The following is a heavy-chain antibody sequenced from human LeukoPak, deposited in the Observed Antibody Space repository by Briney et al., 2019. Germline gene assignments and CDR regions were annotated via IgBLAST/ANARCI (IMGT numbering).Heavy chain of an antibody. CDR2: IYSGGTI. CDR3: ATGYDFGFDP. CDR1: GLTVSSNY. J-gene: IGHJ5*02. V-gene: IGHV3-53*01. Sequence: GGSLRLSCAASGLTVSSNYMTWVRQAPGKGLEWVSIIYSGGTIHYADSVKGRFTISRDNTKNTLYLQMNSLRAEDTAVYYCATGYDFGFDPWGQGTLVTVSS. D-gene: IGHD5-12*01.